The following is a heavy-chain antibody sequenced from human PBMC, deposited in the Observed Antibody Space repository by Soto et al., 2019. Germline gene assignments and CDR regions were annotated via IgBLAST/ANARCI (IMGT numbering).Heavy chain of an antibody. V-gene: IGHV3-30*18. CDR3: AKDFTAWFGDYFYYYYGMDV. CDR2: ISYDGSK. J-gene: IGHJ6*02. D-gene: IGHD4-17*01. Sequence: GGSLRLSCAASGFTFSGYGMHWIRQAPGTGLEWVAVISYDGSKYYADSVKRRFTISRDNSKNTLYLQINSLRPEDTAVYYCAKDFTAWFGDYFYYYYGMDVWGQGTTVTVSS. CDR1: GFTFSGYG.